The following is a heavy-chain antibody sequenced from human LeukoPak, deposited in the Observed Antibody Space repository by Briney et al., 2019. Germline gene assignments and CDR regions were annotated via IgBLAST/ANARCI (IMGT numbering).Heavy chain of an antibody. CDR2: ISNNGGYT. CDR3: AKQLGYCSDGSCYFPY. V-gene: IGHV3-23*01. J-gene: IGHJ4*02. Sequence: GGSLRLSCAASGFTFSSSAMSWVRQAPGKGLEWVSTISNNGGYTYYADSVQGRFTISRDNSKSTLCLQMNSLRAEDTAVYYCAKQLGYCSDGSCYFPYWGQGTLSPSPQ. CDR1: GFTFSSSA. D-gene: IGHD2-15*01.